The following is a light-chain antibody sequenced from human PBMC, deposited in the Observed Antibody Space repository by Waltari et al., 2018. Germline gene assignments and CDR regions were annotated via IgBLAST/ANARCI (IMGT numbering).Light chain of an antibody. V-gene: IGKV1-5*03. CDR2: KAS. CDR3: QQYHDYWT. CDR1: EGINSW. J-gene: IGKJ1*01. Sequence: DIQMTQSPSTLSASIGDRVTITCRASEGINSWLAWYQQRPGEAPKLLIYKASALESGVPSRFSASGSGTEFTLTISSLQPDDFATYYCQQYHDYWTFGQGTKVEIK.